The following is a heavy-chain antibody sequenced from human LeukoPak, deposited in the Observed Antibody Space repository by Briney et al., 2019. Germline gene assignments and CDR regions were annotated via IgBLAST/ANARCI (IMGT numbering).Heavy chain of an antibody. CDR1: GYTFTGYY. J-gene: IGHJ4*02. CDR3: ARGNATMARGFDY. CDR2: IIPIFGTA. Sequence: ASLKVSCKASGYTFTGYYIHWVRQAPGQGLEWMGGIIPIFGTANYAQKFQGRVTITTDESTSTAYMELSSLRSEDTAVYYCARGNATMARGFDYWGQGTLVTVSS. V-gene: IGHV1-69*05. D-gene: IGHD3-10*01.